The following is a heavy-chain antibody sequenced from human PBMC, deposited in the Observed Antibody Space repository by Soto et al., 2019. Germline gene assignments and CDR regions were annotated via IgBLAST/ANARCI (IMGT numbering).Heavy chain of an antibody. CDR1: GGSISSGGYY. J-gene: IGHJ4*02. Sequence: SETLSLTCTVSGGSISSGGYYWSWIRQHPGKGLEWIGYIYYSGSTYYNPSLKSRVTISVDTSKNQFSLKLSSVTAADTAVYYCARAAYKGYYGSGSYNFDYWGQGTLVTVSS. D-gene: IGHD3-10*01. CDR2: IYYSGST. CDR3: ARAAYKGYYGSGSYNFDY. V-gene: IGHV4-31*03.